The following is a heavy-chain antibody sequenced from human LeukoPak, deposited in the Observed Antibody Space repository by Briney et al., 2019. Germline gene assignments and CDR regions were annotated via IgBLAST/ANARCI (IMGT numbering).Heavy chain of an antibody. CDR2: ISWNSGSI. D-gene: IGHD4-23*01. CDR1: GFTFDDYA. CDR3: ARVFDYGGNYDAFDI. Sequence: GGSLRLSCAASGFTFDDYAMHWVRQALGKGLEWVSGISWNSGSIGYADSVKGRFTISRDNAKNSLYLQMNSLRAEDTAVYYCARVFDYGGNYDAFDIWGQGTMVTVSS. J-gene: IGHJ3*02. V-gene: IGHV3-9*01.